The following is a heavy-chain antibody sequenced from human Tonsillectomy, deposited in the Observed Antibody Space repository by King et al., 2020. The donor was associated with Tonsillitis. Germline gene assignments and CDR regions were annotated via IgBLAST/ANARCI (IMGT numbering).Heavy chain of an antibody. CDR2: ISAYNGNT. D-gene: IGHD3-3*01. Sequence: QLVQSGAEVKKPGASVKVSCKASGYTFTSYGISWVRQAPGQGLEWMGWISAYNGNTNYAQKLQGRVTMTTDTSTSTAYMGLRSLRSDDTAVYYCARDQPDYDFWSGYYTGAFDIWGQGTMVTVSS. J-gene: IGHJ3*02. CDR3: ARDQPDYDFWSGYYTGAFDI. V-gene: IGHV1-18*01. CDR1: GYTFTSYG.